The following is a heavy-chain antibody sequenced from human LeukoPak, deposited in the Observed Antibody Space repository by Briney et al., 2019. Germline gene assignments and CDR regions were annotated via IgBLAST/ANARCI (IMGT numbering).Heavy chain of an antibody. CDR3: ARDGGNSFDWSGNFDY. V-gene: IGHV3-21*01. CDR1: GFTFSSYS. Sequence: GGSLRLSCAASGFTFSSYSMNWVRQAPGKGLEWVSSISSSSSYIYYADSVKGRSTISRDNAKNSLYLQMNSLRAEDMAVYYCARDGGNSFDWSGNFDYWGQGTLVTVSS. CDR2: ISSSSSYI. J-gene: IGHJ4*02. D-gene: IGHD3-9*01.